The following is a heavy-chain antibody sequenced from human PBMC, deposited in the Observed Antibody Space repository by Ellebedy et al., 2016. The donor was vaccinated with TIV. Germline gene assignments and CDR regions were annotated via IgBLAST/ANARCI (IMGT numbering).Heavy chain of an antibody. V-gene: IGHV4-34*01. Sequence: GSLRLSCAVYGGSFSGYYWNWIRQPPGKGLERIGEINHSGSTNYNPSLKSRVTISVDTSKNQFSLKLSSVTAADTAVFYCARRVTTTIRANWYFDLWGRGTLVTVSS. D-gene: IGHD4-17*01. CDR2: INHSGST. CDR1: GGSFSGYY. J-gene: IGHJ2*01. CDR3: ARRVTTTIRANWYFDL.